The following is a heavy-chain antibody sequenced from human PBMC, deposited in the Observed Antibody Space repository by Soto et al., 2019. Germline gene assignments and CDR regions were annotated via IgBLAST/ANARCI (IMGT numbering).Heavy chain of an antibody. V-gene: IGHV3-48*02. CDR2: ISSSSTI. D-gene: IGHD2-15*01. CDR1: GFTFSSYS. J-gene: IGHJ3*02. CDR3: AREFLTVVNGGDAFDI. Sequence: GGSLRLSCAASGFTFSSYSMNWVRQAPGKGLEWVSYISSSSTIYYADSVKGRFTISRDNAKNSLYLQMNSLRDEDTAVYYCAREFLTVVNGGDAFDIWGQGTMVTVSS.